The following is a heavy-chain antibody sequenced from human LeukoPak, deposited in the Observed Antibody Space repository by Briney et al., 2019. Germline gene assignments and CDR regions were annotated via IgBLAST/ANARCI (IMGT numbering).Heavy chain of an antibody. CDR3: ARDLFPRGGSSWDPQDY. V-gene: IGHV3-21*01. J-gene: IGHJ4*02. CDR1: GFTFSSYA. CDR2: ISSSSSYI. Sequence: KPGGSLRLSCAASGFTFSSYAMSWVRQAPGKGLEWVSSISSSSSYIYYADSVKGRFTISRDNAKNSLYLQMNSLRAEDTAVYYCARDLFPRGGSSWDPQDYWGQGTLVTVSS. D-gene: IGHD6-13*01.